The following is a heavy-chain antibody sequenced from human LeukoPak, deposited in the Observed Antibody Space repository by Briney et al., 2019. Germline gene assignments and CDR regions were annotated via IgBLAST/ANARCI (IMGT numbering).Heavy chain of an antibody. Sequence: SETLSLTCTVSGGSISSGTYYWSWIRQPAGKELEWIGRIYPSGSTNYNPSLKSRVTISVDTSKNQFSLKLSSVTAADTAVYYCAREGGSAYYYDSSGYPTAPHAFDIWGQGTMVTVSS. CDR1: GGSISSGTYY. J-gene: IGHJ3*02. V-gene: IGHV4-61*02. CDR2: IYPSGST. CDR3: AREGGSAYYYDSSGYPTAPHAFDI. D-gene: IGHD3-22*01.